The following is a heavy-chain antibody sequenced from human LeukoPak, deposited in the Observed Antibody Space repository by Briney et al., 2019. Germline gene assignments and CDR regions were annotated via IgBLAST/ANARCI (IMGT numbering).Heavy chain of an antibody. J-gene: IGHJ4*02. CDR3: ARRDFYDGSGYYDY. D-gene: IGHD3-22*01. V-gene: IGHV3-23*01. CDR1: GFTFSSYA. Sequence: GGSLRLSCAASGFTFSSYAMSWVRQAPGKGLEWVSAISGSGGSTYYADSVKGRFTISRDNSKNTLYLQMNSLRAEDTAVYYCARRDFYDGSGYYDYWGQGTLVTVSS. CDR2: ISGSGGST.